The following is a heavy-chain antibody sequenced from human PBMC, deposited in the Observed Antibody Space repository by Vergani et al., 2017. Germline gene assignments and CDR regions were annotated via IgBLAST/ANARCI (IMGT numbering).Heavy chain of an antibody. J-gene: IGHJ4*02. CDR1: GGTFSSYT. D-gene: IGHD2-21*02. Sequence: QVQLVQSGAEVKKPGSSVKVSCKASGGTFSSYTISWVRQAPGRGLEWMGRIIPILGIANYAQKFQGRVTLTADKSTSTAYMELSSLRSEDTAVYYCAREVTAILLQPHFDYWGQGTLVTVSS. CDR2: IIPILGIA. V-gene: IGHV1-69*08. CDR3: AREVTAILLQPHFDY.